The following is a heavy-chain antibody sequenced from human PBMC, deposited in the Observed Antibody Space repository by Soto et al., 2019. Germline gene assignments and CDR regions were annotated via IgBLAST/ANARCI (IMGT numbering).Heavy chain of an antibody. CDR3: ARDGGVGALLSPGCWFDP. V-gene: IGHV3-64*01. D-gene: IGHD3-10*01. CDR2: ISSNGGST. CDR1: GFTFSSYA. J-gene: IGHJ5*02. Sequence: EVQLVESGGGLVQPGGSLRLSCAASGFTFSSYAMHWVRQAPGKGLEYVSAISSNGGSTYYANSVKGRFTISRDNSKNALYRQMGSLRAEDMAVYYCARDGGVGALLSPGCWFDPWGQGTLVTVSS.